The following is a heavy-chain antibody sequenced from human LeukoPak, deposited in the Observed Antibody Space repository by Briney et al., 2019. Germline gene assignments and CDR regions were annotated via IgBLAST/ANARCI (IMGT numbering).Heavy chain of an antibody. J-gene: IGHJ4*02. CDR3: ARDYGAADY. CDR2: IKQDGSEK. D-gene: IGHD4-17*01. V-gene: IGHV3-7*01. Sequence: PGGSLRLSCAASRFTFSSYWMSWVRQAPGKGLEWVANIKQDGSEKYYVDSVKGRFTISRDNAKKSLYLQMNSLRAADTAVYYCARDYGAADYWGQGTLVTVSS. CDR1: RFTFSSYW.